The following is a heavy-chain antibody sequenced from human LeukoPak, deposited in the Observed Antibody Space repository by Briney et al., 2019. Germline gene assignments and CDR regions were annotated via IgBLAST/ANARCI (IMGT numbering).Heavy chain of an antibody. Sequence: PGGSLGLSCAASGFTFANYWMSWVRQAPGKGLEWVANIRQDGSEKFYVDSVKGRFTISRDNDKSSLYLQMNSLRGEDTAVYFCARVGGSWELLLWGQGTLVTVS. CDR2: IRQDGSEK. D-gene: IGHD2-15*01. CDR1: GFTFANYW. V-gene: IGHV3-7*01. J-gene: IGHJ4*02. CDR3: ARVGGSWELLL.